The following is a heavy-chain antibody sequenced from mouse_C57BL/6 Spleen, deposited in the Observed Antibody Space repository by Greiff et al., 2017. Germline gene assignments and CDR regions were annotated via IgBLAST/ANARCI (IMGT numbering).Heavy chain of an antibody. CDR2: ISSGRSTI. V-gene: IGHV5-17*01. J-gene: IGHJ1*03. Sequence: EVKLVESGGGLVKPGGSLKLSCAASGFTFSDYGMHWVRQAPEKGLEWVAYISSGRSTIYYADTVKGRFTISRDNAKNTLFLQMTSMRSEDTAMYYCARHGSTLYWYFDVWGTGTTVTVSS. D-gene: IGHD1-1*01. CDR1: GFTFSDYG. CDR3: ARHGSTLYWYFDV.